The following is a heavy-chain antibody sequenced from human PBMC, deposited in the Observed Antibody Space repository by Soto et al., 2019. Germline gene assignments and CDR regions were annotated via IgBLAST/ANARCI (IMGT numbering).Heavy chain of an antibody. D-gene: IGHD6-13*01. J-gene: IGHJ4*02. Sequence: PGGSLRLSCAASGFTFSSYAMSWVRQAPGKGLEWVSAISGSGGSTYYADSVKGRFTISRDNSKNTLYLQMNSLRAEDTAVYYCAKDGHSIAAAGTEIDYWGQGTLVTVSS. CDR1: GFTFSSYA. CDR3: AKDGHSIAAAGTEIDY. CDR2: ISGSGGST. V-gene: IGHV3-23*01.